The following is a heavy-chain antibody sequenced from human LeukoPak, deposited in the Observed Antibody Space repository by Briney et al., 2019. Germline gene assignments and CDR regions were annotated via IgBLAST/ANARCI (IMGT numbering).Heavy chain of an antibody. CDR2: INPNSGGT. CDR3: ARGVGSSFGYFDY. J-gene: IGHJ4*02. D-gene: IGHD6-6*01. V-gene: IGHV1-2*06. Sequence: ASVKVSCKASGYTFTSYGISWVRQAPGQGLEWMGRINPNSGGTNYAQKFQGRVTMTRDTSISTAYMELSRLRSDDTAVYYGARGVGSSFGYFDYWGQGNLGTVSS. CDR1: GYTFTSYG.